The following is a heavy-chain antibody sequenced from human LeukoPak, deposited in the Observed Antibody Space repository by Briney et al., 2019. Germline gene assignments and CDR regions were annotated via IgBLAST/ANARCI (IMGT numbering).Heavy chain of an antibody. D-gene: IGHD6-13*01. CDR3: ARLVVSSWYHEVLRGRDY. J-gene: IGHJ4*02. CDR1: RGSISSSSYF. Sequence: SETLSLTCTVSRGSISSSSYFWGWIRQPPGKGLEWIGTINYSRSPYYNPSLRSRVTISLDTSKNQFSLKLSSVTAADTAVYYCARLVVSSWYHEVLRGRDYWGQGTLVTVSS. CDR2: INYSRSP. V-gene: IGHV4-39*01.